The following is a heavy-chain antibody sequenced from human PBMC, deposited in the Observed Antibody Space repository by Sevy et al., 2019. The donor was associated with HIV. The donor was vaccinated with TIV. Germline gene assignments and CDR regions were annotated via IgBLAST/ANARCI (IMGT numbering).Heavy chain of an antibody. CDR3: VRAIQSDGSF. Sequence: GGSLRLSCVASGFNPENFWMNWVRQAPGKGLEWVANIRQDGSEIYYVASVKGRFTISRDNARNLVYLQMNSLRVEDTALYYCVRAIQSDGSFWGQGALVTVSS. J-gene: IGHJ4*02. CDR2: IRQDGSEI. V-gene: IGHV3-7*01. CDR1: GFNPENFW. D-gene: IGHD6-19*01.